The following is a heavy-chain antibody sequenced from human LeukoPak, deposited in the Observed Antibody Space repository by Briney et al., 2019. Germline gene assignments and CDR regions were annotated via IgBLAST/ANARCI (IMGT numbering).Heavy chain of an antibody. CDR3: ARGGYYYLDV. Sequence: SETLSLTCTVSDGSISPYYWSWIRQSPGKGLEWIAYIFYNGNTKYNPSLWSRVTISIDTSRNQVFLNLNSVTAADTAVYYCARGGYYYLDVWGKGTTVTVSS. V-gene: IGHV4-59*01. J-gene: IGHJ6*03. CDR1: DGSISPYY. CDR2: IFYNGNT.